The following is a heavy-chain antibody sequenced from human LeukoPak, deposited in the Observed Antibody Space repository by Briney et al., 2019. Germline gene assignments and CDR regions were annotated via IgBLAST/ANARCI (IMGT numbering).Heavy chain of an antibody. CDR3: AKDASAAGGYFDY. D-gene: IGHD6-19*01. V-gene: IGHV3-33*06. CDR2: IWYDGSNK. Sequence: GGSLRLSCAASGFTFSSYGMHWVRQAPGKGLEWVAVIWYDGSNKYYADSVKGRFTISRDNSKNTLYLQMNSLRAEDTAVYYCAKDASAAGGYFDYWGQGTLVTVSS. CDR1: GFTFSSYG. J-gene: IGHJ4*02.